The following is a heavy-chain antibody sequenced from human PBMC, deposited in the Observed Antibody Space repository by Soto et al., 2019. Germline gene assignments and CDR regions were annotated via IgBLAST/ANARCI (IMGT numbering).Heavy chain of an antibody. CDR1: GFTFSSYS. CDR2: ISSSSSTI. D-gene: IGHD3-22*01. V-gene: IGHV3-48*02. J-gene: IGHJ4*02. Sequence: EVQLVESGGGLVQPGGSLRLSCAASGFTFSSYSMNWVRQAPGKGLEWVSYISSSSSTIYYADSVKGRFTISRDNAKNSLYLQMNSLRDEDTAVYYCARDGFDSSGDRDYFDYWGQGTLVTVSS. CDR3: ARDGFDSSGDRDYFDY.